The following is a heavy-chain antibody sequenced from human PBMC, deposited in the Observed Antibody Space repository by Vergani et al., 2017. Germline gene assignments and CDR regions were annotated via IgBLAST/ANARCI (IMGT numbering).Heavy chain of an antibody. J-gene: IGHJ6*03. Sequence: QVQLVQSGAEVKKPGASVKVSCKASGYTFTSYGISWLRQAPGQGLEWMGWISAYNGNTNYAQKLQGRVTMTTDTSTSTAYMELSSLRSEDTDVYYCARSELHPYYYYYYMDVWGKGTTVTVSS. CDR3: ARSELHPYYYYYYMDV. CDR1: GYTFTSYG. V-gene: IGHV1-18*01. CDR2: ISAYNGNT. D-gene: IGHD1-26*01.